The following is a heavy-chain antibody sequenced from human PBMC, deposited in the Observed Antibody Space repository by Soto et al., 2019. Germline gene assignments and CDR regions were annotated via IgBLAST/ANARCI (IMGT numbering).Heavy chain of an antibody. CDR3: AREPIQEYCSGGSCYNYYGMDV. J-gene: IGHJ6*02. D-gene: IGHD2-15*01. CDR2: IYHSGST. Sequence: LSLTCAVSGGSISSGGYSWSWIRQPPGKGLEWIGYIYHSGSTYYNPSLKSRVTISVDRSKNQFPLKLSSVTAADTAVYYCAREPIQEYCSGGSCYNYYGMDVWGQGTTVTVSS. CDR1: GGSISSGGYS. V-gene: IGHV4-30-2*01.